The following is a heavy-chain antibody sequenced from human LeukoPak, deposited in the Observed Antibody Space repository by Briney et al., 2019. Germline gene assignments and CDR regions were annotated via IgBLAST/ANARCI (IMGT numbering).Heavy chain of an antibody. J-gene: IGHJ4*02. CDR2: VNPNNGNT. Sequence: ASVTVSCTASGYTFTNFDINWVRQATGQGLEWMAWVNPNNGNTGNAQKFQGRVTITWDSSISTAYMELSSLRSEDTAVYYCARDGGYSSPGVDFDYWGQGTLVTVSS. CDR1: GYTFTNFD. V-gene: IGHV1-8*03. CDR3: ARDGGYSSPGVDFDY. D-gene: IGHD5-18*01.